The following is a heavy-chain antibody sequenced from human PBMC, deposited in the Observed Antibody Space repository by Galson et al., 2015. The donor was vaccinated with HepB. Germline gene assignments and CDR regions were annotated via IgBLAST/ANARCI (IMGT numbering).Heavy chain of an antibody. CDR3: AKDSPESSNPYYYHYYFMDV. J-gene: IGHJ6*03. V-gene: IGHV3-21*01. CDR1: GFTFSYYS. CDR2: ISNTGSYI. D-gene: IGHD4-11*01. Sequence: SLRLSCAASGFTFSYYSLNWVRQAPGKGLEWLSSISNTGSYIYYGDSVKGRFTISRDDAKNSLFLQMNSLRAEDTAVYYCAKDSPESSNPYYYHYYFMDVWGKGTTVTVSS.